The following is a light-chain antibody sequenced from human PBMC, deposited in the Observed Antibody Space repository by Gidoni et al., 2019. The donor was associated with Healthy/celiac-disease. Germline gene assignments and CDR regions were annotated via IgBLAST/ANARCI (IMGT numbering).Light chain of an antibody. V-gene: IGKV3-20*01. Sequence: EIVLTQSPGTLSLSPVERATLSCRASQSVSSSYLAWYQQKPGQAPRLLIYGASSRATGIPDRFSGSGSGTDFTLTISRLEPEDFAVYYCQQYGLTFGGGTQVEIK. CDR2: GAS. J-gene: IGKJ4*01. CDR3: QQYGLT. CDR1: QSVSSSY.